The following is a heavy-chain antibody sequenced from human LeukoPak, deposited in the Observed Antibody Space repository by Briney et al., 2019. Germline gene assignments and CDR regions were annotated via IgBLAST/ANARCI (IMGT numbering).Heavy chain of an antibody. V-gene: IGHV3-48*03. CDR3: ARESVVEMATIIFDY. CDR1: GFTFSSYE. Sequence: GGSLRLSCAASGFTFSSYEMNWVRQAPGKGLEWVSYISSSGSTIYYADSVKGRFTISRDNAKNSLYLQMNSLRAEDTAVYYCARESVVEMATIIFDYWGQGTLVTVSS. D-gene: IGHD5-24*01. J-gene: IGHJ4*02. CDR2: ISSSGSTI.